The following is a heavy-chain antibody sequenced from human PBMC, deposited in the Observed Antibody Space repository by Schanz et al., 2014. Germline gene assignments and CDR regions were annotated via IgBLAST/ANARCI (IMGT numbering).Heavy chain of an antibody. J-gene: IGHJ6*03. D-gene: IGHD2-2*02. CDR1: GGTFSSYT. Sequence: QVHLVQSGAEVKKPGSSVKVSCKASGGTFSSYTISWVRQAPGQGLEWMGRIIPILGIANYAQNFQGRVTITADKSTSTAYMELTSLRSEDTAVYYCAGTYCSSTSCYTGYYYMDVWRKGTTDTVSS. V-gene: IGHV1-69*02. CDR2: IIPILGIA. CDR3: AGTYCSSTSCYTGYYYMDV.